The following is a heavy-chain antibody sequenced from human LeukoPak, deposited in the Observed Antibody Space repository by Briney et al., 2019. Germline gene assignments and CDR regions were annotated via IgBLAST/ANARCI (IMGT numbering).Heavy chain of an antibody. CDR3: ARGRITMVRGSRNFDY. Sequence: SETLSLTCAVYGGSFSGYYWSWIRQPPGKGLEWIGEINHSGSTNYNPSLKSRVTISVDTSKNQFSLKLSSVTAADTAVYYCARGRITMVRGSRNFDYWGQGTLVTASS. J-gene: IGHJ4*02. CDR2: INHSGST. D-gene: IGHD3-10*01. V-gene: IGHV4-34*01. CDR1: GGSFSGYY.